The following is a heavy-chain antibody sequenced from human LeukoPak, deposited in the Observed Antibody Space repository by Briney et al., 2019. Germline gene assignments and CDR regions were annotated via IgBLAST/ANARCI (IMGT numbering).Heavy chain of an antibody. J-gene: IGHJ3*02. D-gene: IGHD6-25*01. CDR3: ARGTEAAPERAFDI. CDR1: GGSISSYY. CDR2: IYTSGST. V-gene: IGHV4-4*07. Sequence: SETLSLACTVSGGSISSYYWSWIRQPAGKGLEWIGRIYTSGSTNYNPSLKSRVTMSVDTSKNQFSLRMSSVTAADTAVYYCARGTEAAPERAFDIWGQGTMVTVSS.